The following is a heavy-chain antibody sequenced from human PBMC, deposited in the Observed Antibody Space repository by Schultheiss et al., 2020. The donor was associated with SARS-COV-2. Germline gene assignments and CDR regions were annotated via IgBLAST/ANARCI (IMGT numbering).Heavy chain of an antibody. CDR3: ARGGGYGRHDV. CDR1: GFTFSSYW. V-gene: IGHV3-7*03. Sequence: GGSLRLSCAASGFTFSSYWMSWVRQAPGKGLEWVANIKQDESEKHYVDSVKGRFTISRDNAKNSLYLQMNSLRDDDTAVYYCARGGGYGRHDVWGQGTLVTVSS. CDR2: IKQDESEK. D-gene: IGHD5-12*01. J-gene: IGHJ4*02.